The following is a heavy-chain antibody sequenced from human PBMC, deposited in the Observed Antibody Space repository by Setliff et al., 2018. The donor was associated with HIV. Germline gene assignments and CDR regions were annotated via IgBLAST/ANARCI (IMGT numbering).Heavy chain of an antibody. CDR3: ARDLAGYTLVY. D-gene: IGHD3-9*01. Sequence: LSCAASGFTFSSFWMSWVRQAPGKGREWVANIKEDGSAKCYGDSVKVRFTISRDNAQNSMYLQMNSLRAEYTAVYYCARDLAGYTLVYWGQGTLFTVSS. CDR1: GFTFSSFW. V-gene: IGHV3-7*03. CDR2: IKEDGSAK. J-gene: IGHJ4*02.